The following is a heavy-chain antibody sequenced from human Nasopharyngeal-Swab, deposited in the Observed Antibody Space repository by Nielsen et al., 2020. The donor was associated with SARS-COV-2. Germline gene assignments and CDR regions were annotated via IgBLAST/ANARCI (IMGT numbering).Heavy chain of an antibody. Sequence: SGPTLVQPPQTLRLTCTFSGFSLSTSGMCVTWVRQPPGKALEWLALIDWGDDKYYSTSLKTRLTISKDTSNNQVVLTMANMDPGDTATYYCGRISPHDFHIDYWGQGTLVTVSS. CDR1: GFSLSTSGMC. CDR3: GRISPHDFHIDY. D-gene: IGHD2-21*02. V-gene: IGHV2-70*20. J-gene: IGHJ4*02. CDR2: IDWGDDK.